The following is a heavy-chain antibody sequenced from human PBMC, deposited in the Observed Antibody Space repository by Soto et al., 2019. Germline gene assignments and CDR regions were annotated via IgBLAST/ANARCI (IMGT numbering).Heavy chain of an antibody. D-gene: IGHD3-22*01. CDR2: INWNGGST. J-gene: IGHJ4*02. Sequence: GGSLRLSCAASGFTFDDYGMSWVRQAPGKGLEWVSGINWNGGSTGYADSVKGRFTISRDNAKNSLYLQMNSLRAEDTALYYCARVYPQEVTMIVVVPYFDYWGQGTLVTVSS. CDR1: GFTFDDYG. CDR3: ARVYPQEVTMIVVVPYFDY. V-gene: IGHV3-20*04.